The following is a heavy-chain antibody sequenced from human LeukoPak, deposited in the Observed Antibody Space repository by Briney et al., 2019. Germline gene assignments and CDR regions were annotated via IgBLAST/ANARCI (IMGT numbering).Heavy chain of an antibody. Sequence: PGGSLRLSCAVPGFTFSSYWMHWVRQAPGKGLVWVSRINSDGNSTNYADSVKGRFTISRDSSKNTLYLQMNSLRAEDTAVYYCAREIWFDYWGQGTLVTVSS. V-gene: IGHV3-74*01. D-gene: IGHD2/OR15-2a*01. J-gene: IGHJ4*02. CDR2: INSDGNST. CDR3: AREIWFDY. CDR1: GFTFSSYW.